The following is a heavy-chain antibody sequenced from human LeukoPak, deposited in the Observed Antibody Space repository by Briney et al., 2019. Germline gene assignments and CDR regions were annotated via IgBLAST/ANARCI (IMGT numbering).Heavy chain of an antibody. CDR3: AREIPRGAINLDY. J-gene: IGHJ4*02. D-gene: IGHD3-10*01. CDR2: IKRDGSEK. CDR1: GFTFSSYW. Sequence: GGSLRLSCEGSGFTFSSYWMSWVRQAPGKGLEWVANIKRDGSEKYSADSVKGRFSISRDNAKNSLFLQMNSLRAEDTAVYYCAREIPRGAINLDYWGQGTLVTVSS. V-gene: IGHV3-7*01.